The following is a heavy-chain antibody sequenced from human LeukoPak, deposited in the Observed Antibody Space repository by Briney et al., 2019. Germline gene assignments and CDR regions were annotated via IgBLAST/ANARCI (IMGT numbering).Heavy chain of an antibody. CDR1: GGSISSGSYY. D-gene: IGHD6-19*01. V-gene: IGHV4-61*02. J-gene: IGHJ4*02. Sequence: ASETLSLTCTVSGGSISSGSYYWSWIRQPAGKGLEWIGRIYTSGSTNYNPSLKSRVTISVDTSKNQFSLKLSSVTAADTAVYYCARAEDGIAVAVPNVVDYWGQGTLVTVSS. CDR3: ARAEDGIAVAVPNVVDY. CDR2: IYTSGST.